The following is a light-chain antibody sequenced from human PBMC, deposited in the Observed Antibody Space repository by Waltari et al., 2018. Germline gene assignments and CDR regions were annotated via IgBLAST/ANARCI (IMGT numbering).Light chain of an antibody. CDR2: GAS. CDR1: QSVRSSY. V-gene: IGKV3-20*01. Sequence: EIVLTQSPGTLSLSPGERATLSCRASQSVRSSYLAWYQQKPGQAPGLLIYGASSRATGIPDRFSGSGSGTDFTLTISRLEPEDFAVYYCQQYGSSPLFTFGPGTKVDIK. J-gene: IGKJ3*01. CDR3: QQYGSSPLFT.